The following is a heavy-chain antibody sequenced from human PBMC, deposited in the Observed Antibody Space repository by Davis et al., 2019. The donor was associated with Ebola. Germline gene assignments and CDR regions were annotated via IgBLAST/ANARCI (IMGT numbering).Heavy chain of an antibody. CDR2: INSDGTIT. Sequence: GESLKISCAASGFTFSTYWMYWVRQAPGEGLVWVSRINSDGTITIYADSVKGRFTISRYNAKNTLYLKMNSLRAEDTAVYYCARSSIAARPSYYYGMDVWGQGTTVTVSS. CDR3: ARSSIAARPSYYYGMDV. J-gene: IGHJ6*02. D-gene: IGHD6-6*01. CDR1: GFTFSTYW. V-gene: IGHV3-74*01.